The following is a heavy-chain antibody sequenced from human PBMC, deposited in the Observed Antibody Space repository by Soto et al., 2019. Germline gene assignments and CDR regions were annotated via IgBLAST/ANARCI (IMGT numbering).Heavy chain of an antibody. CDR1: GFTFSSYA. D-gene: IGHD1-1*01. Sequence: GGSLRLSCAASGFTFSSYAMHWVRQAPGKGLEWVAIISYDGRNKYYADSVKGRFTISRDNSKNTLYLQMNSLRIEDTAVYYCARGEEHQPDYWGQGTLVTVS. CDR2: ISYDGRNK. V-gene: IGHV3-30*04. CDR3: ARGEEHQPDY. J-gene: IGHJ4*02.